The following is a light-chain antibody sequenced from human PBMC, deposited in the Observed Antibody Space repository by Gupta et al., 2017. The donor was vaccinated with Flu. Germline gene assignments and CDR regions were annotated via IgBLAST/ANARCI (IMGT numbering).Light chain of an antibody. CDR1: NLAIKT. Sequence: YVLTPPPPEPVAPGQTARMSCGGHNLAIKTVHWYQQKPGQAPELLLSDETDRPSGIPERFSGSTSGTTATLAISRVEAGDEADYYCQVCDSSRNHVVFGGGTKLTVL. J-gene: IGLJ2*01. V-gene: IGLV3-21*02. CDR3: QVCDSSRNHVV. CDR2: DET.